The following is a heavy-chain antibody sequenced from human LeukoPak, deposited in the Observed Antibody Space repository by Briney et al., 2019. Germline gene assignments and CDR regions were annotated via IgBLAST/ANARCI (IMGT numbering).Heavy chain of an antibody. CDR3: AKGHGDYLPSNYFDY. J-gene: IGHJ4*02. D-gene: IGHD4-17*01. CDR1: GFTFSSYA. CDR2: ISGGGGTT. Sequence: PGGSLRLSCAASGFTFSSYAMYWVRRAPGKGLEWVSSISGGGGTTYYADSVKGRFTISRDNSKNTLYLQMNSLRAEDTAVYYCAKGHGDYLPSNYFDYWGQGTLVTVSS. V-gene: IGHV3-23*01.